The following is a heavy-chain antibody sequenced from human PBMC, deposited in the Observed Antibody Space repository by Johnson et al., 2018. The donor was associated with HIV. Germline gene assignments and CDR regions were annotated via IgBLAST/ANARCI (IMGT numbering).Heavy chain of an antibody. J-gene: IGHJ3*01. CDR3: AGTLYSSSWYELAFDL. V-gene: IGHV3-11*04. Sequence: QVQLMESGGGLVKPGGSLRLSCAASGFTFSEYYMTWIRQAPGKGLEWVSYISSTGSIIYYADSVKGRFTISRDNAKNSLYLQMNSLRAEDTAVYYCAGTLYSSSWYELAFDLWGQGTMVTVSS. CDR2: ISSTGSII. CDR1: GFTFSEYY. D-gene: IGHD6-13*01.